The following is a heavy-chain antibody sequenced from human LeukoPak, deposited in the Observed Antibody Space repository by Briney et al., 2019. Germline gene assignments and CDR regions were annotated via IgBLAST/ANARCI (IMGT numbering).Heavy chain of an antibody. Sequence: SETLSLTCTVSGGSISSYYWSWIRQPPGKGLEWIGYIYYSGSTNYNSSLKSRVTISVDTSKNQFSLKLSSVTAADTAVYYCARHGSYSYGYLWFDYWGQGTLVTVSS. J-gene: IGHJ4*02. CDR2: IYYSGST. D-gene: IGHD5-18*01. CDR3: ARHGSYSYGYLWFDY. CDR1: GGSISSYY. V-gene: IGHV4-59*08.